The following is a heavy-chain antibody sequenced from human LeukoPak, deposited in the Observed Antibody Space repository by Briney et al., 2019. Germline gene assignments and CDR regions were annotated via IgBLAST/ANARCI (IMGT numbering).Heavy chain of an antibody. Sequence: SETLSLTCAVYGGSFSGYYWSWIRQPPGKGLEWIGEINHSGSTNYNPSLKSRVTISVDTSKNQFSLKLSSVTAADTAVYYCARRGYDSSGYFFDYWGQGTLVTVSS. CDR2: INHSGST. D-gene: IGHD3-22*01. V-gene: IGHV4-34*01. CDR3: ARRGYDSSGYFFDY. CDR1: GGSFSGYY. J-gene: IGHJ4*02.